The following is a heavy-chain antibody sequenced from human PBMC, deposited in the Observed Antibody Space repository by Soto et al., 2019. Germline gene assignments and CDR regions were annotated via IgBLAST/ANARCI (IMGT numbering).Heavy chain of an antibody. V-gene: IGHV1-3*01. CDR1: GYTFTSYA. Sequence: QVQLVQSGAEVKKPGASVKVSCKASGYTFTSYAMHWVRQAPGQRLEWMGWINAGNGNTKYSQKFQGRVTITRDTSASTAYMELSSLRSEDTAVYYCARDYHDSSGYYPVGYWGQGTLVTVSS. CDR2: INAGNGNT. D-gene: IGHD3-22*01. J-gene: IGHJ4*02. CDR3: ARDYHDSSGYYPVGY.